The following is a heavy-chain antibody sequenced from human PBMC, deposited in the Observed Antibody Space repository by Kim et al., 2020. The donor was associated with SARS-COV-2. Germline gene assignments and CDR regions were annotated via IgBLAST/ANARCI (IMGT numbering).Heavy chain of an antibody. Sequence: YADSVKGRFNISRDNSKNTLYLQMSSLGPDDTAVYYCLFQFRYEDLGSGPWGQGTLVTVSS. D-gene: IGHD3-3*01. J-gene: IGHJ5*02. CDR3: LFQFRYEDLGSGP. V-gene: IGHV3-64D*06.